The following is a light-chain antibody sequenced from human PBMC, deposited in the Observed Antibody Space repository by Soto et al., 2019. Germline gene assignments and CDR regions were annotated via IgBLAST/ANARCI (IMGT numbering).Light chain of an antibody. J-gene: IGKJ4*01. CDR3: QQYDNWPPLT. V-gene: IGKV3-15*01. CDR1: RSVSSN. CDR2: GAS. Sequence: EIVVTQSPATLSVSPGERVTLSCRASRSVSSNLAWYQQKPGQAPRLLIYGASTRATAIPARFSGSGSGTEFTLTISSLQSEDFAVYYCQQYDNWPPLTFGGGTKVEIK.